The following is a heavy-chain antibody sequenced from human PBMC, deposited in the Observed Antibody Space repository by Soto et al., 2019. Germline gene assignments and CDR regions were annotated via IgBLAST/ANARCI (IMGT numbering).Heavy chain of an antibody. CDR1: GGTFSSYA. V-gene: IGHV1-69*12. Sequence: QVQLVQSGAEVKKPGSSVKVSCKASGGTFSSYAISWVRQAPGQGLEWMGGIIPIFGTANYAQKFQGRVTNTADESTSTAYMELSSLRSEDTAVYYCARDHYYDSSGSDDAFDIWGQGTMVTVSS. CDR2: IIPIFGTA. CDR3: ARDHYYDSSGSDDAFDI. D-gene: IGHD3-22*01. J-gene: IGHJ3*02.